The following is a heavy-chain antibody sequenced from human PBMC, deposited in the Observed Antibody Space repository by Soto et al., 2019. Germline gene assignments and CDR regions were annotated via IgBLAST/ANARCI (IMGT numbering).Heavy chain of an antibody. J-gene: IGHJ4*02. Sequence: GGSLRLSCAASGFIFDDYGMSWVLQGPGKGLEWVSGINWNGGSTVYADSVKGRFTISRDNAKNSLYLQMNSLRAEDTALYYCAIVLSSGNSDPFDYWGQVTLVIVAS. D-gene: IGHD3-22*01. CDR2: INWNGGST. CDR1: GFIFDDYG. CDR3: AIVLSSGNSDPFDY. V-gene: IGHV3-20*04.